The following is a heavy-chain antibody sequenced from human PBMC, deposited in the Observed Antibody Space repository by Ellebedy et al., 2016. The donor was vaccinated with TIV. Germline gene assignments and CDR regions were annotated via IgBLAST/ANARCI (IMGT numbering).Heavy chain of an antibody. J-gene: IGHJ4*02. Sequence: PGGSLRLSCAASGFTFSGYAMDWGRQAPGKGLDWVSSISISGSTIYYADSVRGRFTISRDNAKNSLYLQVNSLRAEDTAVYYCARGNTYLDYWGKGTLVTVSS. CDR1: GFTFSGYA. CDR2: ISISGSTI. CDR3: ARGNTYLDY. D-gene: IGHD1/OR15-1a*01. V-gene: IGHV3-48*04.